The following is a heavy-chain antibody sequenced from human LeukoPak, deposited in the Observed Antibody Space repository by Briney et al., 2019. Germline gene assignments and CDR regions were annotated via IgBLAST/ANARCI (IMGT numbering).Heavy chain of an antibody. CDR3: ARAPSEIGGYYPEYFRH. Sequence: GGSLRLSCAASRFTFSTYWMHWVRQAPGKGLVWVSRIKSDGSTNYADSVKGRFTISRDNAKNTVSLQMDSLRPEDTDVYYCARAPSEIGGYYPEYFRHWGQGTLVTVSS. CDR2: IKSDGST. J-gene: IGHJ1*01. D-gene: IGHD3-22*01. CDR1: RFTFSTYW. V-gene: IGHV3-74*01.